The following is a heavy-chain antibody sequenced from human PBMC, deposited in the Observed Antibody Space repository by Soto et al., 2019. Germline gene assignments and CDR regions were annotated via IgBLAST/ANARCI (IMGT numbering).Heavy chain of an antibody. CDR1: GGTFSSYA. J-gene: IGHJ6*02. D-gene: IGHD2-21*02. Sequence: QVQLVQSGAEVKKPGSSVKVSCKASGGTFSSYAISWVRQAPGQGLEWMGGIIPIFGTANYAQKFQGRVTINADESTSTAYMELSSLRSEDTAVYYCARPHIVVVTAPSEADLYGMDVWGQGTTVTVSS. CDR2: IIPIFGTA. V-gene: IGHV1-69*12. CDR3: ARPHIVVVTAPSEADLYGMDV.